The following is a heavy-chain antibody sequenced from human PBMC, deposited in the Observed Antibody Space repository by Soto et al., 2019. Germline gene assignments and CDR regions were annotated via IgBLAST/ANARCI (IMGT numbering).Heavy chain of an antibody. V-gene: IGHV4-34*01. Sequence: PSETLSLTCAVYGGSFSGYYWSWIRQPPGKGLEWIGEINHSGSTNYNPSLKSRVTISVDTSKNQFSLKLSSVTAADTAVYYCARARTRTYYYGSGSYPPPHFDYWGQGTLVTVSS. J-gene: IGHJ4*02. CDR2: INHSGST. D-gene: IGHD3-10*01. CDR1: GGSFSGYY. CDR3: ARARTRTYYYGSGSYPPPHFDY.